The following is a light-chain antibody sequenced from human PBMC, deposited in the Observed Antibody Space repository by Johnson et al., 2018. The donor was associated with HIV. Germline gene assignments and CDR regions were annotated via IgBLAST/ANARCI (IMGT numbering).Light chain of an antibody. CDR2: ENN. CDR1: SSNIGNNY. Sequence: QSVLTQPPSVSAAPGQKVTISCSGSSSNIGNNYVSWYQQVPGTAPKLLIYENNKRPSGIPDRFSGSKSGPSATLGIAGLQTGDEADYYCGTWDTSLTTGGVFGTGTNVTVL. J-gene: IGLJ1*01. CDR3: GTWDTSLTTGGV. V-gene: IGLV1-51*02.